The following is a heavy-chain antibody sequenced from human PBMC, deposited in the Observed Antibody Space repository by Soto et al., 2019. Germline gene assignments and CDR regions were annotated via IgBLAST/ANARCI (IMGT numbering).Heavy chain of an antibody. V-gene: IGHV3-23*01. D-gene: IGHD5-12*01. CDR3: AKGSQMATLSCALDY. Sequence: PGGYLRLSCAASGFCLSSYAMSCARQAPGKGLEWVSAISGSGGSTYYADSVKGRFTISRDNSKNTMYLQMNSLRAEDTAVYYCAKGSQMATLSCALDYPGQATLGTVS. J-gene: IGHJ4*02. CDR2: ISGSGGST. CDR1: GFCLSSYA.